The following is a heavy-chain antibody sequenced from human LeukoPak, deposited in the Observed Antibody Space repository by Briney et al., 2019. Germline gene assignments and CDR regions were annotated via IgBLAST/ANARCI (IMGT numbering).Heavy chain of an antibody. CDR2: ISGNDGSDGST. J-gene: IGHJ4*02. Sequence: PGGSLRLSCAASGFTFSSYAMSWVRQAPGKGLEWVSTISGNDGSDGSTYYADSVKGRFSISRDNSKNTLYLQMNALRAEDTAVYFCAKNAASSTWSYLDYWGQGTLVTASS. V-gene: IGHV3-23*01. D-gene: IGHD6-13*01. CDR1: GFTFSSYA. CDR3: AKNAASSTWSYLDY.